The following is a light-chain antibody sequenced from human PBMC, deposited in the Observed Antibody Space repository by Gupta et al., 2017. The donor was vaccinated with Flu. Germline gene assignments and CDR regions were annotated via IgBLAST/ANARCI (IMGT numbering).Light chain of an antibody. V-gene: IGLV1-51*02. CDR2: AKN. Sequence: SVSTQPPSVSADPVQKVTISSSGGCLICGCNFVSLYQQLAGTAPKLLIYAKNKRPSGIPDRFSGSKSGTSASLDITGLQTGDEAVYYCETEDSSLSAGGLFGGGTKLTVL. CDR3: ETEDSSLSAGGL. J-gene: IGLJ3*02. CDR1: CLICGCNF.